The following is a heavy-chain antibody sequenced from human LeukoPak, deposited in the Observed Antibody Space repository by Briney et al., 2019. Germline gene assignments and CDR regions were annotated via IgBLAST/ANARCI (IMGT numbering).Heavy chain of an antibody. V-gene: IGHV4-38-2*02. Sequence: SETLSLTCTVSGYSISSGYYWGWIRQPPGKGLEWIGSIYHSGSTYYNPSLKSRVTISVDTSMNQFSLKLSSVTAADTAVYYCARVYGDYGPEYYYMDVWGKGTTVTVSS. CDR3: ARVYGDYGPEYYYMDV. J-gene: IGHJ6*03. CDR1: GYSISSGYY. D-gene: IGHD4-17*01. CDR2: IYHSGST.